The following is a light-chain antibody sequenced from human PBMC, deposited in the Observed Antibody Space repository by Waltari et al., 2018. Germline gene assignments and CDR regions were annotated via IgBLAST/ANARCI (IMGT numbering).Light chain of an antibody. Sequence: QAVLTQPSSLSASPGASASLTCTFRSGINVGTYGIYWYQHKVGSPPQYLLRYKSDSDKQQGAGVPSRFSGSKDASANAGILLISGLQSEDEADYYCMIWHSSAVVFGGGTKLTVL. CDR1: SGINVGTYG. J-gene: IGLJ2*01. V-gene: IGLV5-45*02. CDR2: YKSDSDK. CDR3: MIWHSSAVV.